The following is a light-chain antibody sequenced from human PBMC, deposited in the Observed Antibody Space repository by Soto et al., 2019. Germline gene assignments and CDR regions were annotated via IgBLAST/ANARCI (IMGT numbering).Light chain of an antibody. Sequence: ENVLTQSPGTLSLSPGERATLSCRASQSVSNNYLAWYQQKPGQAPRLLIYGASSRATGIPDRFSGSGSGTDFTLTISRLQSEDFAVYYCQQYNNWPPWTFGQGTKVDIK. CDR1: QSVSNNY. V-gene: IGKV3-20*01. J-gene: IGKJ1*01. CDR3: QQYNNWPPWT. CDR2: GAS.